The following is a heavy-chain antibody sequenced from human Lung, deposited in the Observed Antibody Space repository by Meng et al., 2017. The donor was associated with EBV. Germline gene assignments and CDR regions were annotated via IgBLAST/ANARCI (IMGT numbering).Heavy chain of an antibody. J-gene: IGHJ4*02. D-gene: IGHD3-22*01. CDR3: THRPMTSAYYYFDY. Sequence: QITLTGSGPTLVQPTQTLTRTCSFSGFSLSISGVGVGWIRQPPGKALEWLALIYWDDDKRYSPSLKSRLTITKDTSKNQVVLTMTNMDPVDTATYYCTHRPMTSAYYYFDYWGQGTLVTVSS. CDR2: IYWDDDK. CDR1: GFSLSISGVG. V-gene: IGHV2-5*02.